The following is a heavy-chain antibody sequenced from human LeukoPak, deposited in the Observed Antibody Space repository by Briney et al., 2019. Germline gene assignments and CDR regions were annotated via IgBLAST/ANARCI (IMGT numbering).Heavy chain of an antibody. D-gene: IGHD6-19*01. CDR2: INHSGST. J-gene: IGHJ4*02. Sequence: SETLSLTCAVYGGSFSGYYWSWIRQPPGKGLEWIGEINHSGSTNYNPSLKSRVTISVDTSKNQFSLKLSSVTAADTAVYYCARDRRGPSSGWYGYYFDYWGQGTLVTVSS. CDR1: GGSFSGYY. CDR3: ARDRRGPSSGWYGYYFDY. V-gene: IGHV4-34*01.